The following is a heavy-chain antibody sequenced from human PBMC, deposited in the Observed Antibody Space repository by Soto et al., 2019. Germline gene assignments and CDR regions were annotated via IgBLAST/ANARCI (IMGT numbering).Heavy chain of an antibody. CDR1: GFTFSSHA. V-gene: IGHV3-23*01. CDR3: VKGGVTIFGVDF. D-gene: IGHD3-3*01. Sequence: EVQLLESGGGLVQPGGSLRLSCAGSGFTFSSHAMSWVRQVSGKGLEWVSGISGSGDYTYYADSVKGRFTISRDNSKKTLYLQMTIMRAEDTDIYYCVKGGVTIFGVDFWGQGALVSVSS. J-gene: IGHJ4*02. CDR2: ISGSGDYT.